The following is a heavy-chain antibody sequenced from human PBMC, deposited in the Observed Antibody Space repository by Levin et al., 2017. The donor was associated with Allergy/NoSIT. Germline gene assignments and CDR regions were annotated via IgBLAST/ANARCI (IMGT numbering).Heavy chain of an antibody. J-gene: IGHJ4*02. CDR2: ISYDGSNK. V-gene: IGHV3-30*04. CDR1: GFTFSSYA. D-gene: IGHD6-19*01. Sequence: GGSLRLSCAASGFTFSSYAMHWVRQAPGKGLEWVAVISYDGSNKYYADSVKGRFTISRDNSKNTLYLQMNSLRAEDTAVYYCAVVPAAIGRVGIAVAGTKFPSDYWGQGTLVTVSS. CDR3: AVVPAAIGRVGIAVAGTKFPSDY.